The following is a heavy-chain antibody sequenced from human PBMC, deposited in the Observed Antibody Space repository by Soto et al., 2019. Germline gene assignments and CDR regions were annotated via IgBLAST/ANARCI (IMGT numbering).Heavy chain of an antibody. CDR2: FYYSGRT. CDR3: ARMGCLGARSPYFEY. CDR1: GGSISDYQ. D-gene: IGHD3-16*01. Sequence: QVQLQESGPGLVRPSETLSLPCSVSGGSISDYQWNWIRQSPGKGLEWIGYFYYSGRTNYIPSLKSRGTISLDTSTKQFSLWLLSVAVAEPAVYYRARMGCLGARSPYFEYWGQGTLVTVSS. V-gene: IGHV4-59*01. J-gene: IGHJ4*02.